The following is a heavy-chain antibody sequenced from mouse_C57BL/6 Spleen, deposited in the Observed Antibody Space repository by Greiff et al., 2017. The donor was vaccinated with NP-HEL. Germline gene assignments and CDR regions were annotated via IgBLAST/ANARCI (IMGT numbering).Heavy chain of an antibody. Sequence: EVHLVESEGGLVQPGSSMKLSCTASGFTFSDYYLAWVRQVPEKGLEWVANINYDGSSTYYLDSLKSRFIISRDNAKNILYMQMSSLKSEDTATYYCARDSLTGTLDDWGQGTTLTVSS. V-gene: IGHV5-16*01. J-gene: IGHJ2*01. D-gene: IGHD4-1*01. CDR2: INYDGSST. CDR1: GFTFSDYY. CDR3: ARDSLTGTLDD.